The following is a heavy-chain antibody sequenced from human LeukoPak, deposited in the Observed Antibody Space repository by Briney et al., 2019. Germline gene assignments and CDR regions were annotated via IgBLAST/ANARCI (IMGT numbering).Heavy chain of an antibody. CDR1: GFTFSDYY. CDR2: ISSSGSTI. J-gene: IGHJ3*02. Sequence: PGGSLRLSCAASGFTFSDYYMSWIRQAPGKGLEWVSYISSSGSTIYYADSVKGRFSIFRDNAKNSLYLQMNSLRAEDTAVYYCAKDLWGVPAAHGAFDIWGQGTMVTVSS. V-gene: IGHV3-11*01. CDR3: AKDLWGVPAAHGAFDI. D-gene: IGHD2-2*01.